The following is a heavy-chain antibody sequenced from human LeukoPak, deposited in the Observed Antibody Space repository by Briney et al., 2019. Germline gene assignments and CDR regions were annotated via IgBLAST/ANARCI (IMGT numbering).Heavy chain of an antibody. J-gene: IGHJ4*02. D-gene: IGHD5-24*01. CDR2: INHSGST. Sequence: SETLSLTCAVYGGSFSGYYWSWIRQPPGKGLEWIGEINHSGSTNYNPSLKSRVTISVDASKNQFSLKLSSVTAADTAVYYCARVEMATILIDYWGQGTLVTVSS. V-gene: IGHV4-34*01. CDR3: ARVEMATILIDY. CDR1: GGSFSGYY.